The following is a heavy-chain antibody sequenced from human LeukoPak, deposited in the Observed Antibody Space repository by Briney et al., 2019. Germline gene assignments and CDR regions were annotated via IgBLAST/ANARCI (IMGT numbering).Heavy chain of an antibody. D-gene: IGHD2-15*01. V-gene: IGHV4-61*02. CDR1: GGSISSGSYY. J-gene: IGHJ6*03. CDR3: ARETIGYCSGGSCPGGYYYYYMDV. CDR2: IYTSGST. Sequence: PSETLSLTCTVSGGSISSGSYYWSWLRQPAGTGLEWIGRIYTSGSTNYNPSLKSRVTISVDTSKNQFSLKLSSVTAADTAVYYCARETIGYCSGGSCPGGYYYYYMDVWGKGTTVTISS.